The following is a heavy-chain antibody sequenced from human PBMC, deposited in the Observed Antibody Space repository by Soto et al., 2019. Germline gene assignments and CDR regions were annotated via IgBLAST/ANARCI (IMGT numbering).Heavy chain of an antibody. V-gene: IGHV3-23*01. CDR2: INGGGGTT. CDR1: GFSFSGYT. D-gene: IGHD3-9*01. J-gene: IGHJ4*02. Sequence: EVQLLESGGHLIQPGESLRLSCAASGFSFSGYTMNWVRQAQGKGLEWISGINGGGGTTYYADSVKSRFTISRDDSKNILYLQRNSPRAEDTAIYYCAKARHPDGIWTFDYWGRGTLVTVSS. CDR3: AKARHPDGIWTFDY.